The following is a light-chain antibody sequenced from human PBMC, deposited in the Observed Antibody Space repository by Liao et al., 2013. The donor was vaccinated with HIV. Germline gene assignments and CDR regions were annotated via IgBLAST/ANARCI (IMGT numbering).Light chain of an antibody. V-gene: IGLV3-21*01. CDR1: NIRSRG. CDR2: YDQ. CDR3: QAWDSSTACVV. J-gene: IGLJ3*02. Sequence: YVLTQPPSVSVAPGQTAVMTCGGNNIRSRGVHWYQQRPGQAPVLVMYYDQNRPSGIPERFSGSNSGNTATLTISRVEAGDEADYYCQAWDSSTACVVFGGGTKLTVL.